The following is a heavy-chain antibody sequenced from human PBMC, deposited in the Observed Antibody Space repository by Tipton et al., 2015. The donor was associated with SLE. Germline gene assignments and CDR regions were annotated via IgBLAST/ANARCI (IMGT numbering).Heavy chain of an antibody. Sequence: TLSLTCAVYGGSFSGYYWNWIRLPPGKGLEWIGYIFYAGSTNYNPSLRSRVTISVDTSKNQFSLKLSSVTAADTAVYYCTRDRGGTGWPEYYFDYWGQGALVTVSS. CDR2: IFYAGST. J-gene: IGHJ4*02. CDR1: GGSFSGYY. CDR3: TRDRGGTGWPEYYFDY. V-gene: IGHV4-59*01. D-gene: IGHD6-19*01.